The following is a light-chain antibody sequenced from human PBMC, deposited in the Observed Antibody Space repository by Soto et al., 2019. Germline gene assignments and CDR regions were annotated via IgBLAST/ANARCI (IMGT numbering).Light chain of an antibody. Sequence: IQMTQSPSSLSASIGDRVTHTCRASQDVRTRLAWHQQQPGRPPNLMMHAASRLQSGVASRFRCTGSGTDCSLSNSNLQSDDLSTYYSDQVNDIPRKFGPGTKVDIK. CDR3: DQVNDIPRK. J-gene: IGKJ1*01. V-gene: IGKV1-12*01. CDR1: QDVRTR. CDR2: AAS.